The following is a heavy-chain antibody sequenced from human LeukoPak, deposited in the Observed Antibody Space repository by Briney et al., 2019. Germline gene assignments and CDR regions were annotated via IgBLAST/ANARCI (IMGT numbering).Heavy chain of an antibody. V-gene: IGHV4-4*02. CDR1: GVSISSSEW. D-gene: IGHD3-9*01. Sequence: SETLSLTCALSGVSISSSEWWIWVRQPPGQGLEWIGEIHRDGRTRYNPSLKSRVTMSIDYSKNQFSLKVSSVTAADTAIYYCGKTDIYFNPIDYWGPGSLVTVSS. J-gene: IGHJ4*02. CDR2: IHRDGRT. CDR3: GKTDIYFNPIDY.